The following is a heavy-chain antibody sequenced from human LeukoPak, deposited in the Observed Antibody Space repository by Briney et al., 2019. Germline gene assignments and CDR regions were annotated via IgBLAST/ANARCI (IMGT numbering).Heavy chain of an antibody. CDR1: GGTFSSYA. Sequence: ASVNVSCKASGGTFSSYAISWVRQAPGQGLEWMGGIIPIFGTANYAQKFQGRVTITADESTSTAYMELSSLRSEDTAVYYCARTLRSGWFYFDYWGQGTLVTVSS. CDR2: IIPIFGTA. D-gene: IGHD6-19*01. J-gene: IGHJ4*02. V-gene: IGHV1-69*13. CDR3: ARTLRSGWFYFDY.